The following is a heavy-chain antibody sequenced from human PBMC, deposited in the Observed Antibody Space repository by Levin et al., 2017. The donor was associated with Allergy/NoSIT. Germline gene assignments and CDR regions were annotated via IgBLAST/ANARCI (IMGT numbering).Heavy chain of an antibody. Sequence: LSLPCAASGFTFSSSAMDWVRQAPGEGLQWVSAIRPTGDRTYYTDSVKGRFTISRDNSRNTVYLQMNNLRAEDTAKYYCAKETGGSGWYTVDYWGRGTLVTVS. V-gene: IGHV3-23*01. J-gene: IGHJ4*02. D-gene: IGHD6-13*01. CDR2: IRPTGDRT. CDR1: GFTFSSSA. CDR3: AKETGGSGWYTVDY.